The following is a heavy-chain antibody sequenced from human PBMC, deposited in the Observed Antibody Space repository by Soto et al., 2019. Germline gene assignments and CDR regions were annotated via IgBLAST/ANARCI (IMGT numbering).Heavy chain of an antibody. J-gene: IGHJ5*02. D-gene: IGHD3-3*01. CDR2: IYPGDSDT. CDR3: ARHGGSITILGVDLNWFDP. V-gene: IGHV5-51*01. CDR1: GYSFTSYW. Sequence: GESLKISCKGSGYSFTSYWIGWVRQMPGKGLDWMGIIYPGDSDTRYSPSFQGHVTISADKSITTAYLQWSSLKASDTAMYYCARHGGSITILGVDLNWFDPWGQGTLVTVSS.